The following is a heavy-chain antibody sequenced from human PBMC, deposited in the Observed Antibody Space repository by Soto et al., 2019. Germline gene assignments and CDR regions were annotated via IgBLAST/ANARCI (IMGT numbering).Heavy chain of an antibody. CDR3: AGPGGSPDYYYGMDV. CDR1: GGSISSGGYY. J-gene: IGHJ6*02. Sequence: SETLSLTCTVSGGSISSGGYYWSWIRQHPGKGLEWIGYIYYSGSTYYNPSLKSRVTISVDTSKNQFSLKLSSVTAADTAVYYCAGPGGSPDYYYGMDVWGQGTTVAVSS. D-gene: IGHD6-25*01. CDR2: IYYSGST. V-gene: IGHV4-31*03.